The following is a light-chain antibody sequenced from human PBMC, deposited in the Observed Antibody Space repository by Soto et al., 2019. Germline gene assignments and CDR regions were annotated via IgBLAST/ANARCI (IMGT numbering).Light chain of an antibody. CDR3: QQYGRSPPAWT. J-gene: IGKJ1*01. CDR2: GAS. V-gene: IGKV3-20*01. Sequence: EIVLTQSPGTLPLSPGERATLSCRASQSVSSSYLAWYQQKPGQAPRLLIYGASSRATGIPDRFSGSGSGTDFTLTISSLEPDVFAVYYCQQYGRSPPAWTFGPGTKVDIK. CDR1: QSVSSSY.